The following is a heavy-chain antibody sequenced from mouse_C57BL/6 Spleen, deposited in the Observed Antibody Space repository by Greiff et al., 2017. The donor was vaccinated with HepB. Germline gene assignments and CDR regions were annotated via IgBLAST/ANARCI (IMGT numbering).Heavy chain of an antibody. J-gene: IGHJ2*01. CDR1: GFTFSSYA. CDR3: ARDRTAQATYFDY. D-gene: IGHD3-2*02. CDR2: ISDGGSYT. V-gene: IGHV5-4*01. Sequence: EVHLVESGGGLVKPGGSLKLSCAASGFTFSSYAMSWVRQTPEKRLEWVATISDGGSYTYYPDNVKGRFTISRDNAKNNRYLQMSHLKSEDTAMYYCARDRTAQATYFDYWGQGTTLTVSS.